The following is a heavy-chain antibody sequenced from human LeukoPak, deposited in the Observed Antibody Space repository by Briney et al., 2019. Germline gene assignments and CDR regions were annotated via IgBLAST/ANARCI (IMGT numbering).Heavy chain of an antibody. V-gene: IGHV5-51*01. CDR3: ARVRSDCSSTSCYAEHPYYFDY. D-gene: IGHD2-2*01. J-gene: IGHJ4*02. Sequence: GESLKISCKGSGCSFTSYWIGWVRQMPGKGLEWMGVIYPGDSDTRYSPSFQGQVTISADKSISTAYLQWSSLKASDTAMYYCARVRSDCSSTSCYAEHPYYFDYWGQGTLVTVSS. CDR1: GCSFTSYW. CDR2: IYPGDSDT.